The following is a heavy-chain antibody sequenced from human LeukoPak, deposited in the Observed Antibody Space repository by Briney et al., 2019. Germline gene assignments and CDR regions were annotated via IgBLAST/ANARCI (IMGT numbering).Heavy chain of an antibody. CDR2: IYYSGST. J-gene: IGHJ2*01. CDR3: ARGGQYWYFDL. CDR1: GGSISSGDYY. Sequence: SETLSLTCTVSGGSISSGDYYWSWIRQPPGKGLEWIGYIYYSGSTYYNPSLKSRVTISVDTSKNQFSLKLSSVTAADTAVYYCARGGQYWYFDLWGRGTLVTVSS. V-gene: IGHV4-30-4*01.